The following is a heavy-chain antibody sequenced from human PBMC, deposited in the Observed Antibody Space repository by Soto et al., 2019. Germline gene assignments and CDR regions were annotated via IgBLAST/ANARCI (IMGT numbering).Heavy chain of an antibody. J-gene: IGHJ4*02. CDR1: GFTFSTYA. CDR2: INPSGGAT. D-gene: IGHD3-3*01. Sequence: EVQLLESGGGLVQPGGSLRLSCAASGFTFSTYAMNWVRQAPGKGLQWVSTINPSGGATYYADSVKGRFTISRDKSKNSLHRQMDSLRAEDTAVYYCARGGDFRKWGQGTLVTVSS. V-gene: IGHV3-23*01. CDR3: ARGGDFRK.